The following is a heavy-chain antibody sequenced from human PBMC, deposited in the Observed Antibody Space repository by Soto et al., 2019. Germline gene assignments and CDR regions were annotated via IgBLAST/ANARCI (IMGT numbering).Heavy chain of an antibody. Sequence: GGSLRLSCAASGFTFSSYGMHWVRQAPGKGLEWVAVISYDGSNKYYADSVKGRFTISRDNSKNTLYLQMNSLRAEDTAVYYCAKDGDGDYDLTYYYYYGMDVWGQGTTVTVSS. CDR2: ISYDGSNK. V-gene: IGHV3-30*18. CDR3: AKDGDGDYDLTYYYYYGMDV. D-gene: IGHD4-17*01. J-gene: IGHJ6*02. CDR1: GFTFSSYG.